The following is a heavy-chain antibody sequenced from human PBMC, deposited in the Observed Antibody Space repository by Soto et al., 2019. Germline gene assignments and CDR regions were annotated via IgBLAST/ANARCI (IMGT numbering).Heavy chain of an antibody. D-gene: IGHD2-2*01. CDR1: GFTFSDFS. CDR2: ITRYSDYV. CDR3: ARASCSSTACYIPDYFDD. V-gene: IGHV3-21*01. J-gene: IGHJ4*02. Sequence: GGSLRLSCTASGFTFSDFSLVWVRQGPQKGLEWVASITRYSDYVYYAESVEGRFTISRDNAKNTLFLHMDDLRAEDTAMYFCARASCSSTACYIPDYFDDWGQGTMVTVSS.